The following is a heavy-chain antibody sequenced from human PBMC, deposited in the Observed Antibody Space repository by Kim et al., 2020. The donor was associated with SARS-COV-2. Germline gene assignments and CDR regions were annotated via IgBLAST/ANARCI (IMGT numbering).Heavy chain of an antibody. V-gene: IGHV3-7*03. Sequence: GGSLRLSCAASGFTFRSYCMNWVRQAPGKGLEWVANIRDDGSKKHYVDSVKGRFTISRDNAKNLLYLQMNSLRADDMAVYYCARDGVWSYTSSWDYWGLGTLVTVSS. D-gene: IGHD6-13*01. CDR1: GFTFRSYC. J-gene: IGHJ4*02. CDR2: IRDDGSKK. CDR3: ARDGVWSYTSSWDY.